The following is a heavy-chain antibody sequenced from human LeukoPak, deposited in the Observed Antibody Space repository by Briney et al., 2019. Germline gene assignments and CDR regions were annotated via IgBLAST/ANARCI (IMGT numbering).Heavy chain of an antibody. J-gene: IGHJ4*02. CDR1: GGSISSNY. V-gene: IGHV4-59*01. CDR3: ARVAAADTPHFDY. Sequence: SETLSLTCIVSGGSISSNYWTWIRQPPGKGLEWIGYISNRGSTNYNPSLKSRVTISADTSRNQFSLKLSSVTAADTAVYYCARVAAADTPHFDYWGQGTLVTVSS. CDR2: ISNRGST. D-gene: IGHD6-13*01.